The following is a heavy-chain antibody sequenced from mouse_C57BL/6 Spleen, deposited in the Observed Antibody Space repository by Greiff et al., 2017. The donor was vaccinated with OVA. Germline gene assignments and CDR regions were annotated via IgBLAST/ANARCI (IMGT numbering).Heavy chain of an antibody. J-gene: IGHJ3*01. V-gene: IGHV5-4*03. CDR1: GFTFSSYA. D-gene: IGHD4-1*01. Sequence: EVMLVESGGGLVKPGGSLKLSCAASGFTFSSYAMSWVRQTPEKRLEWVATISDGGSYTYYPDNVKGRFTISRDNAKNNLYLQMSHLKSEDTAMYYCARELGRQAWFAYWGQGTLVTVSA. CDR2: ISDGGSYT. CDR3: ARELGRQAWFAY.